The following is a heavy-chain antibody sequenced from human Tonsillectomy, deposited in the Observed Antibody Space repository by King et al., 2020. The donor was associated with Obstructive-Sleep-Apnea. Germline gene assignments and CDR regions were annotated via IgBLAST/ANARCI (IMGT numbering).Heavy chain of an antibody. CDR1: GFTFDDYT. V-gene: IGHV3-43*01. CDR3: TRDLYGDYNY. Sequence: VQLVESGGVVVQPGGSLRLSCAASGFTFDDYTMHWVRQAPGQGLEGVSRISWDGVRTYYAYSGKGRFTICRDNSRNSLSLQMNSLRTDDTALYYCTRDLYGDYNYWGQGTLVTVSS. CDR2: ISWDGVRT. D-gene: IGHD4-17*01. J-gene: IGHJ4*02.